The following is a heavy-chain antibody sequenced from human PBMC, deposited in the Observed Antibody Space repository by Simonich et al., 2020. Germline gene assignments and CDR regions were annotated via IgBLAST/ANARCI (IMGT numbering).Heavy chain of an antibody. J-gene: IGHJ3*02. D-gene: IGHD3-10*01. CDR1: GFSLSTSGVG. V-gene: IGHV2-5*02. CDR3: AHKLSGWFGERDAFDI. CDR2: IYWDDDK. Sequence: QITLKESGPTLVKPTQTLTLTCTFSGFSLSTSGVGVGWIRQPPGKALGWFALIYWDDDKRYSPSMKSRLTITKDTSKNQVVLTMTNMDPVDTATYYCAHKLSGWFGERDAFDIWGQGTMVTVSS.